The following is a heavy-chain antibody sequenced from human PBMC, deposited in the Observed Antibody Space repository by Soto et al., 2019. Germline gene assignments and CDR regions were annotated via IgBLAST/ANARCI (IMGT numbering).Heavy chain of an antibody. V-gene: IGHV3-23*01. CDR1: GVTFSSTA. Sequence: PGGSLRLSCAGSGVTFSSTAMSWVRQASGKGLEWVSAISGSGGSTYYADSVKGRFTISRDNSKNTLYLQMNSLRAEDTAVYYCANPQSSALSKDYYYYYIYVRAQRTTVPVS. D-gene: IGHD2-15*01. CDR3: ANPQSSALSKDYYYYYIYV. J-gene: IGHJ6*03. CDR2: ISGSGGST.